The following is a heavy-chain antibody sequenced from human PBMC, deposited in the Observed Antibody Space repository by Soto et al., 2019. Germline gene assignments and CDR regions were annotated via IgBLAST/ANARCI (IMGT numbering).Heavy chain of an antibody. J-gene: IGHJ6*03. CDR1: GGSISSYY. Sequence: QVQLQESGPGLVKPSETLSLTCTVSGGSISSYYWSWIRQPPGKGLEWIGYICYSGSTNYNPSLKSRVTISVDTSKNQFSLKLSSVTAADTAVYYCARRYDFWSGYLYYYYMDVWGKGTTVTVSS. CDR2: ICYSGST. CDR3: ARRYDFWSGYLYYYYMDV. D-gene: IGHD3-3*01. V-gene: IGHV4-59*08.